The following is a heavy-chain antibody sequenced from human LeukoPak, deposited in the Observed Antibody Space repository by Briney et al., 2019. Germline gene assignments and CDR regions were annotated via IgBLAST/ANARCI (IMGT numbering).Heavy chain of an antibody. CDR3: ASFHTAIDY. Sequence: LEWMGIIYPGDSDTRYSPSFQGQVTISADKSISTAYLQWSSLKASDTAMYYCASFHTAIDYWGQGTLVTVSS. D-gene: IGHD5-18*01. J-gene: IGHJ4*02. CDR2: IYPGDSDT. V-gene: IGHV5-51*01.